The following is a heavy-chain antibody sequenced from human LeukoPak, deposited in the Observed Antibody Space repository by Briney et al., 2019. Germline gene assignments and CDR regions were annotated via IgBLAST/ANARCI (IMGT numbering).Heavy chain of an antibody. CDR1: GFTFSSYS. D-gene: IGHD6-13*01. CDR3: AKDNSGSDGGGMDV. J-gene: IGHJ6*02. V-gene: IGHV3-21*01. CDR2: ISSSSSYI. Sequence: PGGSLRLSCAASGFTFSSYSMNWVRQAPGKGLEWVSSISSSSSYIYYADSVKGRFTISRDNAKNSLYLQMNSLRAEDTAVYYCAKDNSGSDGGGMDVWGQGTTVTVSS.